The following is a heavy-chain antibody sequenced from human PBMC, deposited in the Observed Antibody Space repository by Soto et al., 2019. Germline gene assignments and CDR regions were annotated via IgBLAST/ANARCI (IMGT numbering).Heavy chain of an antibody. CDR3: AKDRGSLYTSSSPLDF. CDR2: ISYDGSNK. CDR1: GFTFSSYA. J-gene: IGHJ4*02. D-gene: IGHD6-6*01. Sequence: QVQLVESGGGVVQPGRSLRLSCAASGFTFSSYAMHWVRQAPGKGLEWVAVISYDGSNKYYADSVKGRFTISRDNSKNTLFLQMNSLRAEDTALYYCAKDRGSLYTSSSPLDFWGQGTLVTVSS. V-gene: IGHV3-30-3*01.